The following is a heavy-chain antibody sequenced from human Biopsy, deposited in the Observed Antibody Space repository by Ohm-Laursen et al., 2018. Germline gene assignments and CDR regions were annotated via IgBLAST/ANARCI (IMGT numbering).Heavy chain of an antibody. CDR1: GYSISTAYH. Sequence: SQTLSLTCSVSGYSISTAYHWSWIRQLPGKGLEWIGYISHSGSTSYNPSLRSLVTISTDTSTNQFSLKVRSVTAADTAMYYCAGATSGTSLYDPWGQGILVTVSS. J-gene: IGHJ5*02. CDR3: AGATSGTSLYDP. D-gene: IGHD6-13*01. CDR2: ISHSGST. V-gene: IGHV4-31*01.